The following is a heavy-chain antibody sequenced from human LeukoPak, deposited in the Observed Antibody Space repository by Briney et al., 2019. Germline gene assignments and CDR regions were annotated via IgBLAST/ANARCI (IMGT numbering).Heavy chain of an antibody. V-gene: IGHV4-31*03. CDR3: ARWRQPYDFDI. CDR1: GGSISSGGYY. Sequence: SETLSLTCTVSGGSISSGGYYWSWLRQHPGKGLEWIGYIYYSGSTYYNPSLKSRVTISVDTSKNQFSLKLSSVTAADTAVYYCARWRQPYDFDIWGQGTMVTVSS. D-gene: IGHD1-1*01. CDR2: IYYSGST. J-gene: IGHJ3*02.